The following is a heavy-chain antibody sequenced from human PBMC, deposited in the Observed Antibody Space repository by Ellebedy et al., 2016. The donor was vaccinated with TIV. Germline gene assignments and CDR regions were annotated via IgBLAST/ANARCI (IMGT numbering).Heavy chain of an antibody. Sequence: SETLSLTXTVSGGSISSYYWSWIRQSPGKGLEWIGYIYYSGSTNYNPSLKSRVTISVDTSKNQFSLKLSSVTAADTALYYCARHTGTLYYFDYWGQGILVTVSS. D-gene: IGHD1-1*01. CDR3: ARHTGTLYYFDY. CDR2: IYYSGST. V-gene: IGHV4-59*08. J-gene: IGHJ4*02. CDR1: GGSISSYY.